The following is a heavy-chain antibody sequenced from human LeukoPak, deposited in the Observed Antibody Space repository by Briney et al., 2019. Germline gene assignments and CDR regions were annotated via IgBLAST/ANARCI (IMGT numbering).Heavy chain of an antibody. D-gene: IGHD2-15*01. V-gene: IGHV1-69*13. CDR2: IIPVFGKA. Sequence: EASVTVSCTASGGTFSTYAISWVRQAPGQGLEWMGGIIPVFGKANYAQKFQDRVTITADDSTTTAYMELSSLTSEDTAIYYCARLGHCRETNCVSDFYYMDVWGKGTTVIVSS. J-gene: IGHJ6*03. CDR1: GGTFSTYA. CDR3: ARLGHCRETNCVSDFYYMDV.